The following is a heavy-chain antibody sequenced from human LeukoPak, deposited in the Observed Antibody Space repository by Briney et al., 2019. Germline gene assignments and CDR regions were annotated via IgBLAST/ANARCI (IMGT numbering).Heavy chain of an antibody. CDR2: IWYDGSDK. J-gene: IGHJ4*02. CDR1: GFTFSSYN. CDR3: AKDSSDWAIDY. Sequence: GGSLRLSCAASGFTFSSYNMHWVRQAPGKGLEWVAFIWYDGSDKYYADSVKGRFTISRDNSKSMLYMQMNSPRAEDTAVYYCAKDSSDWAIDYWGQGTLVTVSS. V-gene: IGHV3-30*02. D-gene: IGHD6-19*01.